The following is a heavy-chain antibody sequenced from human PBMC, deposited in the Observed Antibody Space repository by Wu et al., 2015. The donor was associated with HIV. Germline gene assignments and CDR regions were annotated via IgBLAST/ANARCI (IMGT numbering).Heavy chain of an antibody. V-gene: IGHV1-2*02. J-gene: IGHJ1*01. CDR2: IDPNSGGT. D-gene: IGHD1-14*01. Sequence: QVQLVQSGAEVKMPGASVKVSCKASRYTFTGYYFHWVRQAPGQGLEWMGWIDPNSGGTNYAQKFQGRVTMTRDTSISTAYMELSRLSSDDTAVYYCARSVLPPFSLSEPQYFHHWGQGTLVTVSS. CDR1: RYTFTGYY. CDR3: ARSVLPPFSLSEPQYFHH.